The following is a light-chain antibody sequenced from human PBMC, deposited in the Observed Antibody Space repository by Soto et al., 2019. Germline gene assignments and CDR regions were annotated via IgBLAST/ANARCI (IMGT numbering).Light chain of an antibody. J-gene: IGKJ4*01. V-gene: IGKV1-39*01. CDR2: AAS. CDR3: QQSYSTPLT. Sequence: DIKMSQSPSSLSASLGDRVTITCRASQRISSYLNCYQQKPGKAPKLLIYAASSLQSGVPSRFSGSGSGTDFTLTISSLQPEDFATYYCQQSYSTPLTFGGGTKVDIK. CDR1: QRISSY.